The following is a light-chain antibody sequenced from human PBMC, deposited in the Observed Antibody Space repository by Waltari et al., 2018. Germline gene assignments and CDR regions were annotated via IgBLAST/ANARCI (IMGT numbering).Light chain of an antibody. Sequence: DIVMTQSPDSLAVSLGERATIHCKSTQSVFYSSNNKNYLTWYQQKPRQPPKLLIYWASTRESGVPDRFSGSGSGTDFTLTISSLQAEDVAVYYCQQYYSTPRTFGQGTKLEIK. CDR2: WAS. V-gene: IGKV4-1*01. CDR3: QQYYSTPRT. CDR1: QSVFYSSNNKNY. J-gene: IGKJ2*01.